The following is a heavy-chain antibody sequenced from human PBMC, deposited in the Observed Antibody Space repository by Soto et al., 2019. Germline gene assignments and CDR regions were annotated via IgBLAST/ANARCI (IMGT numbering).Heavy chain of an antibody. CDR1: GGTFSSYA. V-gene: IGHV1-69*01. CDR3: ARGGEGGSSWDPNFDY. Sequence: QVQLVQSGAEVKKPGSSVKVSCKASGGTFSSYAISWVRQAPGQGLEWMGGIIPIFGTANYAQTFQGRVTITADESTSTAYMELSSLRYEDTAVYYCARGGEGGSSWDPNFDYWGQGTLVTVSS. CDR2: IIPIFGTA. D-gene: IGHD6-13*01. J-gene: IGHJ4*02.